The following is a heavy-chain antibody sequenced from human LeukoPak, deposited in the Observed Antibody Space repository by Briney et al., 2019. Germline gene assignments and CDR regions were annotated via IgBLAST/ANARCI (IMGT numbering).Heavy chain of an antibody. V-gene: IGHV3-74*01. Sequence: PGGSLRLSCAASGFTFSSHWMHWVRQAPGKGLVWVSRINSGGSATNYADSVRGRFTISRDNARNTLYLQMNSVREEDTAVYYCARDMRGFRGMDVWGQGTTVTVSS. CDR2: INSGGSAT. D-gene: IGHD3-10*01. CDR1: GFTFSSHW. J-gene: IGHJ6*02. CDR3: ARDMRGFRGMDV.